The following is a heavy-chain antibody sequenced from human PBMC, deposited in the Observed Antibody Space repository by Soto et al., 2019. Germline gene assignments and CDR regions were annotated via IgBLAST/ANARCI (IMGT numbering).Heavy chain of an antibody. CDR3: ARQNDYGDYEIDY. D-gene: IGHD4-17*01. CDR1: GGSISSYY. V-gene: IGHV4-59*08. CDR2: IYYSGST. Sequence: SETLSLTCTVSGGSISSYYWSWIRQPPGKGLEWIGYIYYSGSTNYNPSLKSRVTISVDTSKNQFSLKLSSVTAADTAVYYCARQNDYGDYEIDYWGQGTLVTVSS. J-gene: IGHJ4*02.